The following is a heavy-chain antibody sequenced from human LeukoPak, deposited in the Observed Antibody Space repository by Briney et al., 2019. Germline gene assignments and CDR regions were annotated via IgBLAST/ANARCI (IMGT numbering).Heavy chain of an antibody. CDR3: ARQEPRGEFDY. J-gene: IGHJ4*02. Sequence: SETLSLTCTVSGGSISSSSYYWGWIRQPPGKGLEWIGSIYYSGSTYYNPSLKSRVTISVDTSKNQFSLKLSSVTAADTAVYYCARQEPRGEFDYWGQGTLVTVSS. D-gene: IGHD3-10*01. CDR1: GGSISSSSYY. CDR2: IYYSGST. V-gene: IGHV4-39*01.